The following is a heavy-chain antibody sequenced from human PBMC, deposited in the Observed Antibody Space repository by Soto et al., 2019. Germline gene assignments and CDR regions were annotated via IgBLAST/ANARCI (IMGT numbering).Heavy chain of an antibody. CDR3: ARDQATFDY. J-gene: IGHJ4*02. V-gene: IGHV3-23*01. Sequence: GGSLRLSCAASGFTFTSDAMSWVRLTPGKGLEWVSAISGSGSNTFYADSVRVRFTISRDNSKNTVFLQMNNLRAEDTAVYFSARDQATFDYWGQGTRVTVSS. CDR1: GFTFTSDA. CDR2: ISGSGSNT. D-gene: IGHD1-26*01.